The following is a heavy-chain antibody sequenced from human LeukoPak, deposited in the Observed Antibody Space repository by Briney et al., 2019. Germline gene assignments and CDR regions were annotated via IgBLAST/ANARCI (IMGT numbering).Heavy chain of an antibody. Sequence: ASVKVSCKASGYTFTGYYMHWVRQAPGQGLAWMGWINPNSGGTNYAQKFQGRVTMTRDTSISTAYMELSRLRSDDTAVYYCARGSFGGNPSDYWGQGTLVTVSS. CDR2: INPNSGGT. CDR1: GYTFTGYY. J-gene: IGHJ4*02. D-gene: IGHD4-23*01. V-gene: IGHV1-2*02. CDR3: ARGSFGGNPSDY.